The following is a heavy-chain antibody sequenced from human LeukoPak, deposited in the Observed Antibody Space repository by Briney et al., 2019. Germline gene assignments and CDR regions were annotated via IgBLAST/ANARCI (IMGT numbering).Heavy chain of an antibody. D-gene: IGHD6-19*01. CDR3: ARVSRHSSGWMFEDY. V-gene: IGHV4-39*07. CDR2: IYYSGST. J-gene: IGHJ4*02. Sequence: SETLSLTCTVYGGSISSSSYYWGWIRQPPGKGLEWIGSIYYSGSTYYNPSLKSRVTISVDTSKNQFSLKLSSVTAADTAVYYCARVSRHSSGWMFEDYWGQGTLVTVSS. CDR1: GGSISSSSYY.